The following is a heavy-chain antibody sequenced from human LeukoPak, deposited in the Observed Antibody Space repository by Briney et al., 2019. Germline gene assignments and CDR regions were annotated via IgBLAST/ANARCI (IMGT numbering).Heavy chain of an antibody. J-gene: IGHJ3*02. CDR2: ISGSGGST. Sequence: GGSLRLSCAASGFTFSSYAMSWVRQAPGKGLEWVSAISGSGGSTYYADSVKGRFTISRDNSKNTLYLQMNSLRAETTAVYYCAKAIGQWLVRDGAFDIWVEGTMLTLSS. V-gene: IGHV3-23*01. CDR3: AKAIGQWLVRDGAFDI. CDR1: GFTFSSYA. D-gene: IGHD6-19*01.